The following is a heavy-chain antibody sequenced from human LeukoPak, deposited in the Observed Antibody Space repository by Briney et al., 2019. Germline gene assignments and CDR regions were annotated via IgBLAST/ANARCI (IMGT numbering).Heavy chain of an antibody. CDR3: TRDPGYSSSSISF. CDR1: GFALSGYS. Sequence: GGSLRLSCAASGFALSGYSINWVRQAPGKGLEWVSFIDRSNSDIYYADSVEGRFTISRDNARESAFLQLNRLRAEDTAVYYCTRDPGYSSSSISFWGQGTLVTVSS. J-gene: IGHJ4*02. D-gene: IGHD6-6*01. V-gene: IGHV3-21*01. CDR2: IDRSNSDI.